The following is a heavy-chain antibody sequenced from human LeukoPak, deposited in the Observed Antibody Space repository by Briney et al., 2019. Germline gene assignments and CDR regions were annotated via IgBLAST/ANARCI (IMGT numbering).Heavy chain of an antibody. CDR3: ARDGDGDSNWFDP. CDR1: GGSISSGSYY. J-gene: IGHJ5*02. V-gene: IGHV4-61*02. Sequence: SETLSLTCTVSGGSISSGSYYWSWIRQPAGKGLEWIGRIYTSGSTNYNPSLKSRVTISVDTSKNQFSLKLSSVTAADTAVYYCARDGDGDSNWFDPWGQGTLVTVSS. CDR2: IYTSGST. D-gene: IGHD4-17*01.